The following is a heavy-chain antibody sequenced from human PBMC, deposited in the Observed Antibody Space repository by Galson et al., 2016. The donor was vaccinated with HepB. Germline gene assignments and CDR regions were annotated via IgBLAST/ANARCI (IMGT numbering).Heavy chain of an antibody. D-gene: IGHD1-1*01. CDR1: GYSFTNFW. V-gene: IGHV5-51*01. CDR2: IYPGDSNT. Sequence: QSGAEVKKPGESLKISCTGSGYSFTNFWLGWVRQMPGRGPEWMGVIYPGDSNTKYSPSFQGQVTIPVDKSISTLYLQWSSLQASDTAMYYCTTLPRQLIAGVDHWGQGTLVTVSS. CDR3: TTLPRQLIAGVDH. J-gene: IGHJ4*02.